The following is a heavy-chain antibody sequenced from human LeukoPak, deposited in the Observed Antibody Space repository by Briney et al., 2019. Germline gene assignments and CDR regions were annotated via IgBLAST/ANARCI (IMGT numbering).Heavy chain of an antibody. Sequence: SSETLSLTCTVSGGSINNGGYCWSWIRQHPGKGLEWIGYIYYSGSSYYNPSLRSRVTISVDTSKNHFSLKLSSVTAADTAVYYCARNRDGYNSFDYWGQGTLVTVSS. J-gene: IGHJ4*02. CDR3: ARNRDGYNSFDY. CDR2: IYYSGSS. CDR1: GGSINNGGYC. D-gene: IGHD5-24*01. V-gene: IGHV4-31*03.